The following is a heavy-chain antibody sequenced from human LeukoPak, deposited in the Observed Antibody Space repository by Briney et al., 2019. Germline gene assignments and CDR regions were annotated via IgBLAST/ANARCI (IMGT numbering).Heavy chain of an antibody. J-gene: IGHJ4*02. CDR2: IYTSGST. V-gene: IGHV4-4*07. Sequence: SETLSLTCTVSGGSISSYYWSRIRQPAGKGLEWIGRIYTSGSTNYNASLKSRVSMSVDTSKNQFSLKLSSVTAADTAVFYCARENSGGYREFDYWGQGTLVTVSS. CDR3: ARENSGGYREFDY. D-gene: IGHD1-26*01. CDR1: GGSISSYY.